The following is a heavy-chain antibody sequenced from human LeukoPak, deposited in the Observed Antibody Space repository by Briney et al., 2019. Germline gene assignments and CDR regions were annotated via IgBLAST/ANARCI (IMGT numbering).Heavy chain of an antibody. CDR3: AKVPLRFLEWRAFDY. CDR2: ISDSGHSP. CDR1: GFTFSSYA. J-gene: IGHJ4*02. Sequence: GGSLRLSCAASGFTFSSYAMSWVRQAPGKGLECVSGISDSGHSPYYAASVRGRFTISRDNSKNTLYLQMSSLRAEDTAVYYCAKVPLRFLEWRAFDYWGQGTLVTVSS. V-gene: IGHV3-23*01. D-gene: IGHD3-3*01.